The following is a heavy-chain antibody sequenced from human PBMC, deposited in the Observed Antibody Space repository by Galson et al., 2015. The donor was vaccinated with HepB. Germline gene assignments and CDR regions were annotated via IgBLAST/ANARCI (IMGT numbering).Heavy chain of an antibody. D-gene: IGHD6-13*01. J-gene: IGHJ6*03. V-gene: IGHV3-30*18. Sequence: SLRLSCAASGFTFSSYGMHWVRQAPGKGLGWVAVISYDGSNKYYADSVKGRFTISRDNSKNTLYLQMNSLRAEDTAVYYCAKDGSSSWPYYYYYYMDVWGKGTTVTVSS. CDR2: ISYDGSNK. CDR1: GFTFSSYG. CDR3: AKDGSSSWPYYYYYYMDV.